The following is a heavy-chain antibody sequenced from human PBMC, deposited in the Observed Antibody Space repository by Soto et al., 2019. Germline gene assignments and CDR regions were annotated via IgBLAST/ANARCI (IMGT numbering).Heavy chain of an antibody. CDR2: IYYSGST. CDR1: GGSVSSGSYY. V-gene: IGHV4-61*01. J-gene: IGHJ4*02. D-gene: IGHD3-3*01. Sequence: SETLSLTCTVSGGSVSSGSYYWSWIRQPPGKGLEWIGYIYYSGSTNYNPSLKSRVTISVDTSKNQFSLKLSSVTAADTAVYYCARARGYGGYYLYFDNWGQGTLVTVSS. CDR3: ARARGYGGYYLYFDN.